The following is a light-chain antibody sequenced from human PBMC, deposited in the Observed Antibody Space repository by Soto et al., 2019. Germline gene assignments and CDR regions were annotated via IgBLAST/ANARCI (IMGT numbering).Light chain of an antibody. CDR3: HQRSTWPFT. J-gene: IGKJ3*01. V-gene: IGKV3-11*01. Sequence: EIVLTQSPATLSLSPGERATHSYRASQSISSYLAWYQQKPDQAPRLLIYDASNRATGIPARFSGSGSGTDFTLTISSLEPEDFAVYYCHQRSTWPFTFGPGTKVDIK. CDR2: DAS. CDR1: QSISSY.